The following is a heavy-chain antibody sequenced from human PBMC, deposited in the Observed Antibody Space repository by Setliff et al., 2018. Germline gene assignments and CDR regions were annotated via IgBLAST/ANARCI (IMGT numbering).Heavy chain of an antibody. CDR2: INPSGGST. Sequence: ASVKVSCKASGYPFTNYYMHWVRQAPGQGLEWMGVINPSGGSTSYAQKFQGRVTMTRDTSTSTVYMELSSLRAEDTAVYYCVKTHWDTWIRGAFDIWGQGTMVTRLL. V-gene: IGHV1-46*01. J-gene: IGHJ3*02. CDR3: VKTHWDTWIRGAFDI. D-gene: IGHD3-10*01. CDR1: GYPFTNYY.